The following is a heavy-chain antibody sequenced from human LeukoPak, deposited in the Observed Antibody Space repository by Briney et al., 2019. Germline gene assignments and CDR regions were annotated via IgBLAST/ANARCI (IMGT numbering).Heavy chain of an antibody. J-gene: IGHJ5*02. D-gene: IGHD2-2*01. Sequence: RPSETLSLTCTVSGGSISSSSYYWGWIRQPPGKGLEWIGSIYYSGSTYYNPSLKSRVTISVDTSKNQFSLKLSSVTAADTAVYYCARYRFVVVPAAMPGTWFDPWGQGTLVAVSS. CDR2: IYYSGST. CDR3: ARYRFVVVPAAMPGTWFDP. CDR1: GGSISSSSYY. V-gene: IGHV4-39*07.